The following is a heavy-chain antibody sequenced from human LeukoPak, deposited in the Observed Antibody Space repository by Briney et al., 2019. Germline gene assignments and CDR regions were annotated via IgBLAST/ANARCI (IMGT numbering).Heavy chain of an antibody. Sequence: GGSLRLSCAASGFTFSSYAMSWVRQAPGKGLEWVSGISGSGGSTYYADSVKGRFNISRDKSKNTLYLQMNSLRAEDTAVYYCAKGGIAAATPYYFDYWGQGTLVTVSS. J-gene: IGHJ4*02. CDR2: ISGSGGST. V-gene: IGHV3-23*01. CDR1: GFTFSSYA. CDR3: AKGGIAAATPYYFDY. D-gene: IGHD6-13*01.